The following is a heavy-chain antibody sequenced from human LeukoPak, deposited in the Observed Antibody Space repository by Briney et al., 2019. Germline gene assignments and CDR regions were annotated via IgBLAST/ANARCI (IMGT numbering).Heavy chain of an antibody. Sequence: PSETLSLTCTVSGCSISCYHWSWLRQPPGKGQEWIGHIYYSGSTYYNPSLQSRVTISVDTSNNQYSLKLSSVTAADTAVYYCAXHSRNGDNXVPLDYWGQGTLVTVSS. J-gene: IGHJ4*02. V-gene: IGHV4-59*08. CDR1: GCSISCYH. CDR3: AXHSRNGDNXVPLDY. D-gene: IGHD5-24*01. CDR2: IYYSGST.